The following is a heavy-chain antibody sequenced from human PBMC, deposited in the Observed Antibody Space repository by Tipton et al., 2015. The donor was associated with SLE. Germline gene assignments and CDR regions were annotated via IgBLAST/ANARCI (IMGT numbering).Heavy chain of an antibody. CDR3: ARMFRAASGGFDY. CDR2: IFHTGST. V-gene: IGHV4-38-2*01. D-gene: IGHD6-13*01. CDR1: GYSISSGYY. J-gene: IGHJ4*02. Sequence: TLSLTCAVSGYSISSGYYWGWIRQPPGKGLEWIATIFHTGSTYYNPSLKNRVTISVDTSKNQFSLRVSSVIAADTAVYYCARMFRAASGGFDYWGQGTLVTVSS.